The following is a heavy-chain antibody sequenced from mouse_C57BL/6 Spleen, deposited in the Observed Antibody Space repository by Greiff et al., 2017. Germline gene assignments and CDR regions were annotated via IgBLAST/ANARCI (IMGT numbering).Heavy chain of an antibody. D-gene: IGHD1-1*01. CDR3: TRSPYYYGSSYLYYFDY. V-gene: IGHV1-15*01. CDR2: IDPETGGT. Sequence: LQESGAELVRPGASVTLSCKASGYTFTDYEMHWVKQTPVHGLEWIGAIDPETGGTAYNQKFKGKAILTADKSSSTAYMELRSLTSEDSAVYYCTRSPYYYGSSYLYYFDYWGQGTTLTVSS. J-gene: IGHJ2*01. CDR1: GYTFTDYE.